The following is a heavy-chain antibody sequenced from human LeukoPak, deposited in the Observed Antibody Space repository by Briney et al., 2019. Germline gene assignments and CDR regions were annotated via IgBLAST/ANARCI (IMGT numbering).Heavy chain of an antibody. V-gene: IGHV3-30-3*01. CDR2: ISYDGSNK. CDR1: GFTFSSYA. J-gene: IGHJ4*02. Sequence: GGSLRLSCAASGFTFSSYAMHWVRQAPGKGLEWVAVISYDGSNKYYADSVKGRFTISRDNSKNTLYLQMNSLRAEDTAVYYCARDPSGVVPANQDYWGQGTLVTVSS. CDR3: ARDPSGVVPANQDY. D-gene: IGHD2-2*01.